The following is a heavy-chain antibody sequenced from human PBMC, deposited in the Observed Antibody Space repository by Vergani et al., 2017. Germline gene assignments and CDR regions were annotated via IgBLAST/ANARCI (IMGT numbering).Heavy chain of an antibody. J-gene: IGHJ3*01. CDR1: GGSISSGSYY. D-gene: IGHD3-10*01. Sequence: QVQLQESGPGLVRPSQTLSLTCTVSGGSISSGSYYWSWFRQPAGKGLEWIGYIYYSGSAKYNPSLESRVTMSVDTSKNQFSLNLTSVTAADTAVYYCARSYGYDAFDVWGQGTKVTVSS. CDR2: IYYSGSA. V-gene: IGHV4-61*10. CDR3: ARSYGYDAFDV.